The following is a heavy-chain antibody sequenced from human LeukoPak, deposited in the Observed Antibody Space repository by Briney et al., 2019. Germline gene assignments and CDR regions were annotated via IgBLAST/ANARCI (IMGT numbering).Heavy chain of an antibody. D-gene: IGHD5-24*01. CDR3: ARLIDGYHYLAYYFDY. J-gene: IGHJ4*02. Sequence: PSETLSLTCTVSGGSISSYYWSWIRQPPGKGLEWIGYIYYSGSTNYNPSLKSRVTISVDTSKNQFSLKLSSVTAADTAVYYCARLIDGYHYLAYYFDYWGQGTLVTVSS. V-gene: IGHV4-59*08. CDR1: GGSISSYY. CDR2: IYYSGST.